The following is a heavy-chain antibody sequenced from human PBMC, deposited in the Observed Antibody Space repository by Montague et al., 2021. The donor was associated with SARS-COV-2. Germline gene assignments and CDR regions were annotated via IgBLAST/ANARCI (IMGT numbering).Heavy chain of an antibody. D-gene: IGHD3-10*01. CDR3: ARLRDGVVPSPILGVGPCHSYYYMDV. CDR2: INHGGST. Sequence: SETLSLTCAVHGTSFSGYYWNWIRQPPGKGLEWIGEINHGGSTKYSPSLKSRLTISADTSKNQFSLKLTSVAAADTAVYYCARLRDGVVPSPILGVGPCHSYYYMDVWGRGTTVTVSS. V-gene: IGHV4-34*01. CDR1: GTSFSGYY. J-gene: IGHJ6*03.